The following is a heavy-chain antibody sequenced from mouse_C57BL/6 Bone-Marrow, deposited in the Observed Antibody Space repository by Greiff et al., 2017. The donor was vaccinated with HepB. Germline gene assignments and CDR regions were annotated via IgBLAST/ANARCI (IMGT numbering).Heavy chain of an antibody. Sequence: EVQLQQSGPELVKPGASVKISCKASGYTFTDYYMNWVKQSHGKSLEWIGDINTNNGGTSYNQKFKGKATLTVDKSSSTAYMELRSLTSEDSAVYYCARSGGYYYFDYWGQGTTLTVSS. CDR3: ARSGGYYYFDY. CDR1: GYTFTDYY. V-gene: IGHV1-26*01. CDR2: INTNNGGT. J-gene: IGHJ2*01. D-gene: IGHD2-1*01.